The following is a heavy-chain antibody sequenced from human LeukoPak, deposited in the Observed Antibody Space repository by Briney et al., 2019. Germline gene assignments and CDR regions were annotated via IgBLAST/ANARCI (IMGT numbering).Heavy chain of an antibody. V-gene: IGHV1-69*04. CDR3: ARPGGSGSYGAFDI. D-gene: IGHD3-10*01. CDR1: GGTFSSYA. J-gene: IGHJ3*02. CDR2: IIPILGIA. Sequence: SVEVSCKASGGTFSSYAISWVRQAPGQGLEWMGRIIPILGIANYAQKFQGRVTITADKSTSTAYMELSSLRSEDTAVYYCARPGGSGSYGAFDIWGQGTMVTVSS.